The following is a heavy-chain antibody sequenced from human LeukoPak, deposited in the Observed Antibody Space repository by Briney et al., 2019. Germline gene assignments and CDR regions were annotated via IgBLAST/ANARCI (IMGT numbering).Heavy chain of an antibody. J-gene: IGHJ5*02. Sequence: SETLSLTCTVSGGSISSYYLSWIRQPPGKGLEWIGYIYYSGSTNYNPSPKTRLTISVDTSKTQFSLQLSSVTAADTAVYYCARAKLGYCSGGSWYLSNSWLDPWGQGTLVTVSS. CDR1: GGSISSYY. CDR3: ARAKLGYCSGGSWYLSNSWLDP. CDR2: IYYSGST. V-gene: IGHV4-59*01. D-gene: IGHD2-15*01.